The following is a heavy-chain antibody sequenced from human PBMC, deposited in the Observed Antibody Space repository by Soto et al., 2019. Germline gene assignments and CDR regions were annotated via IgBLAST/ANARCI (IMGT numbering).Heavy chain of an antibody. D-gene: IGHD2-21*02. CDR1: GYTFTRYN. V-gene: IGHV1-3*01. CDR2: INVGNGNT. Sequence: ASVKVSCKTPGYTFTRYNIHWVRQAPGQRLEWMGWINVGNGNTRYVQKFQGRVTMTRNTAISTAYMELSSLRSEDTAVYYCARGGHVVVVTAAFDYWGQG. J-gene: IGHJ4*02. CDR3: ARGGHVVVVTAAFDY.